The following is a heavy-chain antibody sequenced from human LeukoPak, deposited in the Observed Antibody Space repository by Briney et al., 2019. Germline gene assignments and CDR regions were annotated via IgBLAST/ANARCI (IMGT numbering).Heavy chain of an antibody. CDR3: ARASYYYDSSGYYALDYFDY. CDR1: GYTFTSYD. J-gene: IGHJ4*02. CDR2: MNPNSGNT. Sequence: ASMKVSCKASGYTFTSYDINWVRQATGQGLEWMGWMNPNSGNTGYAQKFQGRVTMTRNTSISTAYMELSSLRSEDTAVYYCARASYYYDSSGYYALDYFDYWGQGTLVTVSS. D-gene: IGHD3-22*01. V-gene: IGHV1-8*01.